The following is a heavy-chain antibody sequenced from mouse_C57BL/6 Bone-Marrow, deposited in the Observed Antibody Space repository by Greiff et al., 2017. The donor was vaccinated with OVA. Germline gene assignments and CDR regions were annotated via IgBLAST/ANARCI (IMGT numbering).Heavy chain of an antibody. V-gene: IGHV1-62-2*01. J-gene: IGHJ3*01. CDR1: GYTFTEYT. Sequence: QVQLQQSGAELVKPGASVKLSCKASGYTFTEYTIHWVKQRPGQGLEWIGWFYPGSGSIKYNEKFKDKATLTADKSSRTVYKKLSSLTSDDSAVYFCGGSEGEWYPFAYWGQGTLVTVSA. D-gene: IGHD1-3*01. CDR3: GGSEGEWYPFAY. CDR2: FYPGSGSI.